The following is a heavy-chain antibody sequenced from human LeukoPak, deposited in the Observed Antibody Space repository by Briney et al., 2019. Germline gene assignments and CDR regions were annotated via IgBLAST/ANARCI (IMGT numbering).Heavy chain of an antibody. J-gene: IGHJ4*02. CDR2: IYHSGST. Sequence: NPSETLSLTCAVSGFSISSGYYWGWIRQPPGKGLEWIGIIYHSGSTYYTPSLKSRLTISVDTSKNQFSLKLSSVTAADTAVYHCARLGGATGTTGYFDYWGQGTLVTVSS. V-gene: IGHV4-38-2*01. D-gene: IGHD1-1*01. CDR1: GFSISSGYY. CDR3: ARLGGATGTTGYFDY.